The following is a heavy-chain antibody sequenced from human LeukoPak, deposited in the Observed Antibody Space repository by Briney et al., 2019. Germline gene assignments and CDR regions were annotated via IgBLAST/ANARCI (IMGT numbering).Heavy chain of an antibody. CDR1: GYTFDTYG. J-gene: IGHJ5*02. D-gene: IGHD5-18*01. CDR2: IGAYNGDT. Sequence: ASVKVSCKASGYTFDTYGISWVRQAPGQGLEWVGWIGAYNGDTNYAQRFQGRVTMTMDTSTSTVYMDMWSLRSDDTAVYYCARDRGYGDDTFDPWGQGTLVTVSS. CDR3: ARDRGYGDDTFDP. V-gene: IGHV1-18*01.